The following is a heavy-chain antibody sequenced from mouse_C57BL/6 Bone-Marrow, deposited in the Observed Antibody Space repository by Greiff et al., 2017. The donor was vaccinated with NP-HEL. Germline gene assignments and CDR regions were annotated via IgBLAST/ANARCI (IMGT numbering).Heavy chain of an antibody. V-gene: IGHV1-82*01. Sequence: QVQLQQSGPELVKPGASVKISCKASGYAFSSSWMNWVKQRPGKGLEWIGRIYPGDGDTNYNGKFKGKATLTADKSSSTAYMQLSSLTSEDSAVYFCARPYPWFAYWGQGTLVTVSA. CDR2: IYPGDGDT. J-gene: IGHJ3*01. CDR1: GYAFSSSW. D-gene: IGHD2-10*01. CDR3: ARPYPWFAY.